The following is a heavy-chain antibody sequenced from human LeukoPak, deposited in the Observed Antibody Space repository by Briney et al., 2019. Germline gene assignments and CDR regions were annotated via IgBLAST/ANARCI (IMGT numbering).Heavy chain of an antibody. J-gene: IGHJ5*02. Sequence: PGGSLRLSCVASGFTFSTFAMIWVRQPPGKGLEWVSSIFPSGGEIHYADSVRGRFTISRDNSKSTLSLQMNSLRAEDTAVYYCAREITMVRGVISWGQGTLVTVSS. D-gene: IGHD3-10*01. CDR3: AREITMVRGVIS. V-gene: IGHV3-23*01. CDR2: IFPSGGEI. CDR1: GFTFSTFA.